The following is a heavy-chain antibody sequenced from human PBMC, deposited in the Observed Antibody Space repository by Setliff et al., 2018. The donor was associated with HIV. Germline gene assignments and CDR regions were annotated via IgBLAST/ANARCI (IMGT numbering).Heavy chain of an antibody. CDR3: VAGYCSGTSCWPYYYYYMDV. V-gene: IGHV4-34*01. Sequence: SETLSLTCAVYGGSFSGYYWSWIRQPPGKGLEWIGEVNHSESTNYNPSLKSRVTMSLDTSKNHFSLRLTSVTAADTAVYYCVAGYCSGTSCWPYYYYYMDVWGKGTTVTVSS. D-gene: IGHD2-2*01. J-gene: IGHJ6*03. CDR1: GGSFSGYY. CDR2: VNHSEST.